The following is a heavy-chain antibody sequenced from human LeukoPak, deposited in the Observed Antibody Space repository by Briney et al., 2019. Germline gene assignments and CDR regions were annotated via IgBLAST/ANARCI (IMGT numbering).Heavy chain of an antibody. J-gene: IGHJ5*02. Sequence: PSASVKVSCKVSGYTLTELSMHWVRQAPGKGLGWMGGFDPEDGETIYAQKFQGRVTMTEDTSTDTAYMELSSLRSEDTAVYYCATMFYYDSSGYLRGWFDPWGQGTLVTVSS. CDR2: FDPEDGET. CDR1: GYTLTELS. CDR3: ATMFYYDSSGYLRGWFDP. D-gene: IGHD3-22*01. V-gene: IGHV1-24*01.